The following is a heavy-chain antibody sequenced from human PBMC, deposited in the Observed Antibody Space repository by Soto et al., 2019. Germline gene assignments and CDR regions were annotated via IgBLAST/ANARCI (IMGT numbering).Heavy chain of an antibody. CDR1: GFTFSSYA. CDR2: ISGSGGST. Sequence: GGSLRLSCAASGFTFSSYAMSWVRQAPGKGLEWVSAISGSGGSTYYADSVKGRFTISRDNSKNTLYLQMNSLRAEDTAVYYCAKDQIRIAVAGDYYYYYGMDVWGQGTTVTVSS. D-gene: IGHD6-19*01. J-gene: IGHJ6*02. V-gene: IGHV3-23*01. CDR3: AKDQIRIAVAGDYYYYYGMDV.